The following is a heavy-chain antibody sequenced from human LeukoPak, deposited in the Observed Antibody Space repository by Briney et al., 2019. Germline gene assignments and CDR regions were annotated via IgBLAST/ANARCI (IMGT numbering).Heavy chain of an antibody. D-gene: IGHD6-13*01. J-gene: IGHJ3*02. CDR1: GYIFTSYS. CDR3: AREEGAPIAAANI. V-gene: IGHV1-18*01. Sequence: SVKVSCKASGYIFTSYSISWVRQAPGQGLEWMGWISAYNGDANYVQKFQGRVTMTTDTSTSTAYMELKSLRSDDTAVYYCAREEGAPIAAANIWGLGTKVTVSS. CDR2: ISAYNGDA.